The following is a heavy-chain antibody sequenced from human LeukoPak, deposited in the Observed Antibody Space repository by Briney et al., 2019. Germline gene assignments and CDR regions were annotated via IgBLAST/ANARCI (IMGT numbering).Heavy chain of an antibody. CDR1: GFTFSSYA. V-gene: IGHV3-23*01. D-gene: IGHD3-9*01. CDR3: ARDVAPLDWLDV. CDR2: INGSGGST. J-gene: IGHJ6*02. Sequence: GESLRLSCAASGFTFSSYAMSWVRQAPGKGLEWVSAINGSGGSTYYADSVKGRFTISRDNSKNTLYLQMNSLRAEDTAVYYCARDVAPLDWLDVWGQGTTVSVSS.